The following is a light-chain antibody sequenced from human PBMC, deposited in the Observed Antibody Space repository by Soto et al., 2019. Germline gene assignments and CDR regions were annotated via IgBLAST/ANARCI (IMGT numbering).Light chain of an antibody. CDR3: CSYAGSYTLYV. J-gene: IGLJ1*01. CDR1: SSDVGGYNY. CDR2: DVS. Sequence: QSVLTQPRSVSGSPGQSVTISCTGTSSDVGGYNYVSWYQQHPGKAPKLMIYDVSKRPSGAPDRFSGSKSGNTASLTISGLQAEDEADYYCCSYAGSYTLYVFGTGTKVTV. V-gene: IGLV2-11*01.